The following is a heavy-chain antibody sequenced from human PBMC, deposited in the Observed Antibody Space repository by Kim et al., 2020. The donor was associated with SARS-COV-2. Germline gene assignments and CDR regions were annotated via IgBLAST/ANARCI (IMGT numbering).Heavy chain of an antibody. V-gene: IGHV4-31*03. CDR1: GGSISSGGYY. CDR2: IYYTGST. D-gene: IGHD1-26*01. J-gene: IGHJ4*02. Sequence: SDTLSLTCTVSGGSISSGGYYWSWIRQHPGKALEWIGYIYYTGSTYYNPSLKSRVTISVDTSKNHFSLKLTSVTAADTAVYYCARAREEPEYYFDYWGQGTRVTVSS. CDR3: ARAREEPEYYFDY.